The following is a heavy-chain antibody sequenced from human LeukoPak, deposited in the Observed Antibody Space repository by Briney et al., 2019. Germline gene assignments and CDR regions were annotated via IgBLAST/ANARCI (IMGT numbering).Heavy chain of an antibody. V-gene: IGHV7-4-1*02. CDR3: ARGADFSSGWYSASDY. Sequence: ASVKVSCKASGYTFTSYAMNWVRPAPGQGLEWMGWINTNTGNPTYAQGFTGRFVFSLDTSVSTAYLQISSLKAEDTAVYYCARGADFSSGWYSASDYWGQGTLVTVSS. CDR1: GYTFTSYA. J-gene: IGHJ4*02. CDR2: INTNTGNP. D-gene: IGHD6-19*01.